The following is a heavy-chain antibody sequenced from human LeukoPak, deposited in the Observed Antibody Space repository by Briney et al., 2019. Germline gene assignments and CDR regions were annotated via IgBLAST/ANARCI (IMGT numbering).Heavy chain of an antibody. D-gene: IGHD3-10*01. Sequence: SETLSLTCTVSGGSISSYYWSWIRQPAGKGLEWIGRIYTSGSTNYNPSLKSRVTTSVDTSKNQFSLKLSSVTAADTAVYYCARDESYYGSGSYPGHWGQGTLVTVSS. J-gene: IGHJ4*02. CDR3: ARDESYYGSGSYPGH. CDR1: GGSISSYY. V-gene: IGHV4-4*07. CDR2: IYTSGST.